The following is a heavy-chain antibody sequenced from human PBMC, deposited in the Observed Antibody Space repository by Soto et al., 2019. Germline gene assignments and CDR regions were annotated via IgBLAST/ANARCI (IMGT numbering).Heavy chain of an antibody. CDR2: IKEDGSQR. CDR3: ERGVRTISYPYMDV. D-gene: IGHD3-10*01. CDR1: GFTFSSYW. V-gene: IGHV3-7*01. J-gene: IGHJ6*03. Sequence: EVQLMESGGGLVQPGGSLRLSCAASGFTFSSYWMTWVRQAPGKGLEWVANIKEDGSQRYYVDSVKGRFTISRDNAKNSLFLQMNTLRAEDTAVYYCERGVRTISYPYMDVWGKGTTVTVSS.